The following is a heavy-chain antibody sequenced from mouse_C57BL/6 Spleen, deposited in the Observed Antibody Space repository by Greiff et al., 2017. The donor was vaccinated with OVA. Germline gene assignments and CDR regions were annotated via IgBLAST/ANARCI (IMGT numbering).Heavy chain of an antibody. J-gene: IGHJ2*01. V-gene: IGHV1-72*01. Sequence: VQLQKPGAESVKAGASVKLSCKASGYTFTSYWMHWVKQRLVLCIEWIRRLPAHLCRTKYNEKFTSKATLTVDKPSSTAYMQLSSLTSEDSAVYYCARERHGDYWGQGTTLTVSS. D-gene: IGHD3-2*01. CDR1: GYTFTSYW. CDR2: LPAHLCRT. CDR3: ARERHGDY.